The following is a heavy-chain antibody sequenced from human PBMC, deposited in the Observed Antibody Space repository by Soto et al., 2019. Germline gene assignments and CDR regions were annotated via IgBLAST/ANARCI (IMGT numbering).Heavy chain of an antibody. CDR2: FDPEDGET. Sequence: QVQLVQSGAEVKKPGASVKVSCKVSGYTLTELSMHWVRQAPGKGLEWMGGFDPEDGETIYAQKFQGRVTMTEDTSTDTTYMELSSLRSEDTAVYYCATANMPTTVTTLMAAEYFQHWGQGTLVTVSS. J-gene: IGHJ1*01. D-gene: IGHD4-17*01. V-gene: IGHV1-24*01. CDR1: GYTLTELS. CDR3: ATANMPTTVTTLMAAEYFQH.